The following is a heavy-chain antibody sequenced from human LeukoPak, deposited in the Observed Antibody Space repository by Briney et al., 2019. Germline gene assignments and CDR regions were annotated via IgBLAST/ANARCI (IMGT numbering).Heavy chain of an antibody. CDR2: ISYDGSNK. J-gene: IGHJ4*02. V-gene: IGHV3-30*18. Sequence: PGGSLRLSCAASGFTFSSYGMHWVRQAPGKGLEWVAVISYDGSNKYYADSVKGRFTTSRDNSKNTLYLQMNSLRAEDTAVYYCAKELYPASSCYYDSSLDYWGQGTLVTVSS. CDR3: AKELYPASSCYYDSSLDY. D-gene: IGHD3-22*01. CDR1: GFTFSSYG.